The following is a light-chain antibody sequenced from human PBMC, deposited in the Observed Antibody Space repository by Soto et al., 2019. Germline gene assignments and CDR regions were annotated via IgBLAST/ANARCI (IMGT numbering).Light chain of an antibody. J-gene: IGKJ2*01. V-gene: IGKV1-9*01. CDR1: QGISSY. CDR3: PQLNSYPAYP. Sequence: IQLTQSPSSLSASVGDRVTITCRASQGISSYLAWYQQKPGKAPKHLIYAASTLQSGDTSRFSGSGSGTDFTLTISCLQTEDFATYYCPQLNSYPAYPFGQVTKLEIK. CDR2: AAS.